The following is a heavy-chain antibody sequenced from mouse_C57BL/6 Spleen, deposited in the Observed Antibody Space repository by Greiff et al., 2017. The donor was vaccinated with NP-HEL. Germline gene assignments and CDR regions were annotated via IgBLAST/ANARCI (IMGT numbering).Heavy chain of an antibody. V-gene: IGHV1-54*01. J-gene: IGHJ1*03. CDR1: GYAFTNYL. Sequence: VKLQESGAELVRPGTSVKVSCKASGYAFTNYLIEWVKQRPGQGLEWIGVINPGSGGTNYNEKFKGKATLTADKSSSTAYMQLSSLTSEDSAVYFCARRLGRGYFDVWGTGTTVTVSS. CDR2: INPGSGGT. D-gene: IGHD2-2*01. CDR3: ARRLGRGYFDV.